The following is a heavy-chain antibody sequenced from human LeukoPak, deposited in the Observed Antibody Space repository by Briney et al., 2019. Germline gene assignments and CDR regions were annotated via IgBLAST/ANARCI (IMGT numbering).Heavy chain of an antibody. CDR2: INPNSGGT. CDR3: ARLPDYYYDSSGYS. J-gene: IGHJ4*02. CDR1: GYTFTGYY. D-gene: IGHD3-22*01. V-gene: IGHV1-2*02. Sequence: ASVKVSCKASGYTFTGYYMHWVRQAPGQGLEWMGLINPNSGGTNYAQKFQGRVTMTRDTSISTAYMELSRLRSDDTAVYYCARLPDYYYDSSGYSWGQGTLVTVSS.